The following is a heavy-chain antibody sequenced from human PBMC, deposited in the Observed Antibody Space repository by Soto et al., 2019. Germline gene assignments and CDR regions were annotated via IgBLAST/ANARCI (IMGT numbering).Heavy chain of an antibody. D-gene: IGHD1-7*01. CDR1: GGTFSSYT. J-gene: IGHJ2*01. CDR3: ARESGGITGTSQGYFDL. CDR2: ISPILGIA. Sequence: QVQLVQSVAEVKKPGSSVKVSCKASGGTFSSYTISWVRQAPGQGLEWMGRISPILGIANYAQKFQGRVTITADKSTSTADMELSSLRSEDTAVYYCARESGGITGTSQGYFDLWGRGTLVTVSS. V-gene: IGHV1-69*08.